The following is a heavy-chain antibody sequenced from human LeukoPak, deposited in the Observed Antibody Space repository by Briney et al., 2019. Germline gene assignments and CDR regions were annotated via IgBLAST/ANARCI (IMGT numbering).Heavy chain of an antibody. Sequence: GASVKVSCKASGYTFTGYYMHWVRQAPGQGLEWMGIINPSGGSTSYAQKFQGRVTMTRDMSTSTVYMELSSLRSEDTAVYYCARDLVVVAAIDAFDIWGQGTMVTVSS. V-gene: IGHV1-46*01. CDR2: INPSGGST. CDR3: ARDLVVVAAIDAFDI. D-gene: IGHD2-15*01. J-gene: IGHJ3*02. CDR1: GYTFTGYY.